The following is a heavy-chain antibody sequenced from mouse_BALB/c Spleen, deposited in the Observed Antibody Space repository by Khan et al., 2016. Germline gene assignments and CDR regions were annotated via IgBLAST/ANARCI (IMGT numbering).Heavy chain of an antibody. CDR1: GYTFTNYW. J-gene: IGHJ3*01. CDR2: IYPGDGDT. Sequence: QVQLQQSGAELARPGASVKLSCKASGYTFTNYWIQWVKQRPGQGLEWIGAIYPGDGDTRYTQKFKGKATLTADKSSSTAYMQLSSLASEDSAVCYCAKSGATATFAYWGQGTLVTVSA. CDR3: AKSGATATFAY. D-gene: IGHD1-2*01. V-gene: IGHV1-87*01.